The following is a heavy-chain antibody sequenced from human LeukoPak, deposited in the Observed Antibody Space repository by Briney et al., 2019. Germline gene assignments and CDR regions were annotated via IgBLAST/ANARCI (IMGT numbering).Heavy chain of an antibody. D-gene: IGHD3-16*02. CDR1: GYTFTGYY. J-gene: IGHJ5*02. CDR3: ARERLRLGELSHNWFDP. CDR2: INPNSGGT. Sequence: GASVKVSCKASGYTFTGYYMHWVRQAPGQGLEWMGWINPNSGGTNYAQKFQGRVTMTRDTSTSTVYMELSSLRSEDTAVYYCARERLRLGELSHNWFDPWGQGTLVTVSS. V-gene: IGHV1-2*02.